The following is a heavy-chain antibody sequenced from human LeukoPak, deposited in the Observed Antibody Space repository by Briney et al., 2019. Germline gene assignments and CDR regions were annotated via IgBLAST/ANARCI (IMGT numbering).Heavy chain of an antibody. CDR1: GFTFSNYA. D-gene: IGHD5-18*01. V-gene: IGHV3-23*01. CDR2: ISGSGGTT. CDR3: AKRLPFYYDY. J-gene: IGHJ4*02. Sequence: PGGSLRLSCATSGFTFSNYAVSWVRQAPGKGLEWVSSISGSGGTTYYADSVKGRFTISRDNSKNTLYLQMNSLRAEDTAVYYCAKRLPFYYDYWGQGMLVTVSS.